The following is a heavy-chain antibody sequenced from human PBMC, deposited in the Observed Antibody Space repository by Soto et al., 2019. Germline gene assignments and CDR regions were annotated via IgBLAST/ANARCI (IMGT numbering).Heavy chain of an antibody. CDR3: ARHHGPTTSEKWFDP. Sequence: QVHLVQSGVEVKTPGASVKVSCQASGYTFFTYDISWVRQAPGQGLERMGWISTYSGDTKYAKKFQGRVTMTTDTSTTTAYLELRSLRSDDTAVYYCARHHGPTTSEKWFDPWGQGTLVTVSS. CDR2: ISTYSGDT. D-gene: IGHD5-12*01. V-gene: IGHV1-18*01. CDR1: GYTFFTYD. J-gene: IGHJ5*02.